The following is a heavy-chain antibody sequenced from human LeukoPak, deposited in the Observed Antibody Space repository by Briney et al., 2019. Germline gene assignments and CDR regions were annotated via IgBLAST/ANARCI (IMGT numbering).Heavy chain of an antibody. D-gene: IGHD3-16*01. CDR3: AKDGATTPYYHFYMDV. J-gene: IGHJ6*03. CDR1: GFTVSSNY. Sequence: PGGSLRLSCAASGFTVSSNYMSWVRQAPGKGLEWVSVIYSGGSTYYADSVKGRFTISRDNSKNTLYLQMSSLRAEDTAVYFCAKDGATTPYYHFYMDVWGKGTTVTVSS. V-gene: IGHV3-53*01. CDR2: IYSGGST.